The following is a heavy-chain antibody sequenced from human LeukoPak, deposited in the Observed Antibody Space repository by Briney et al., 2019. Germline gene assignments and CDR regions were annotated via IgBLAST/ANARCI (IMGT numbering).Heavy chain of an antibody. Sequence: PSETLSLTCTVSGGSISSDYWSWIRQPPGRGLEWIGYIYYTGSTNYNPSLKSRVTISVDTSKNQFSLKLSSVTAADTAVYYCARLGGNDAFDIWGQGTMVTVSS. V-gene: IGHV4-59*08. CDR2: IYYTGST. CDR1: GGSISSDY. D-gene: IGHD4-23*01. CDR3: ARLGGNDAFDI. J-gene: IGHJ3*02.